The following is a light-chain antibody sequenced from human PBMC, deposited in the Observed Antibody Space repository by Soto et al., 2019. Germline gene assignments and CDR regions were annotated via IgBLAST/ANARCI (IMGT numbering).Light chain of an antibody. CDR3: QHFGKSPLT. V-gene: IGKV3-20*01. Sequence: EIVMTQSPATLSVSPGERATLSCRASQSFSSNLAWYQQKPGRAPRLLIYGASHRATGIPDRFSGSGSGTDFSLTISRLEPEDFEVYFCQHFGKSPLTFGRGTKVDIX. J-gene: IGKJ4*02. CDR1: QSFSSN. CDR2: GAS.